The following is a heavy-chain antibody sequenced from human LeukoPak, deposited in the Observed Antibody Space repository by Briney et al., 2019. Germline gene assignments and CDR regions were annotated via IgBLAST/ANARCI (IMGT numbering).Heavy chain of an antibody. CDR3: AIESGYYYDTSGYTFDY. D-gene: IGHD3-22*01. J-gene: IGHJ4*02. Sequence: PSETLSPTCTVSGGSRNNYYTSWVRQSAGKGLEWIGRIYTSGSTNYNPSLKSRVSMSVDTSKHQFSLRLRSVTAADTAVYYGAIESGYYYDTSGYTFDYWGQGILVTVSS. V-gene: IGHV4-4*07. CDR2: IYTSGST. CDR1: GGSRNNYY.